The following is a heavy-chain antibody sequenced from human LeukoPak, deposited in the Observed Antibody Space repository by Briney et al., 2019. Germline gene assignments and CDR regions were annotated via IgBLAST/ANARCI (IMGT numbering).Heavy chain of an antibody. V-gene: IGHV4-38-2*02. Sequence: SETLSLTCTVSGYSISSGRYWAWIRQPPGKGLEWIGSITHSGYTNYNPSLKSRVTISVDMSKNHFSLQLSSVTAADTAVYYCARGDYGSGSYPLDYWGQGTLVTVSS. J-gene: IGHJ4*02. D-gene: IGHD3-10*01. CDR1: GYSISSGRY. CDR2: ITHSGYT. CDR3: ARGDYGSGSYPLDY.